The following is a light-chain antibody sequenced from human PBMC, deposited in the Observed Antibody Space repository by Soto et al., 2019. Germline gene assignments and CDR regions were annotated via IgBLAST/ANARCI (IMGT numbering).Light chain of an antibody. CDR2: GAS. Sequence: EIVLTQSPGTLSLSPGERATLSCRASQSVSSSYLAWYQQKPGQAPRLLIYGASSSATGILDRFSGSGSGTDFTLTVSRLEPEDFGVYYCQQYGSSQTFGQGTKVEIK. V-gene: IGKV3-20*01. CDR3: QQYGSSQT. CDR1: QSVSSSY. J-gene: IGKJ1*01.